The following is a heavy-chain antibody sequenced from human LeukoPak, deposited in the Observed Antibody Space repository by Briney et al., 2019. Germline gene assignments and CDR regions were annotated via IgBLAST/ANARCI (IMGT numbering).Heavy chain of an antibody. D-gene: IGHD2-21*01. CDR1: GGSISGYY. CDR3: ATTTTIASWFDP. CDR2: IYTSGST. V-gene: IGHV4-4*09. J-gene: IGHJ5*02. Sequence: SETLSLTCSVSGGSISGYYWSWVRQPPGKGLEWIGYIYTSGSTNYNPYLKSRVTISVDTSKNQFSLKLSSVTAADTAVYYCATTTTIASWFDPWAREPWSPSPQ.